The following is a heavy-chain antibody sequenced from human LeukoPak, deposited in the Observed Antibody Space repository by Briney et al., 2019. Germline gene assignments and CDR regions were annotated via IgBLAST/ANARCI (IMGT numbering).Heavy chain of an antibody. V-gene: IGHV3-48*01. CDR2: ISGSLTTT. CDR3: AKRLGATGAFDI. D-gene: IGHD1-26*01. J-gene: IGHJ3*02. CDR1: GFSFSAYN. Sequence: GGSLRLSCAASGFSFSAYNMNWVRQAPGKGLEWISYISGSLTTTYYADSVKGRFTISRDNVKNSLYLQMNSLRAEDTAVYYCAKRLGATGAFDIWGQGTMVTVSS.